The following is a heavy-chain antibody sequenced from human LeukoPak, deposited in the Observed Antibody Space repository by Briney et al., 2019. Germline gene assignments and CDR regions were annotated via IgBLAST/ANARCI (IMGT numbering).Heavy chain of an antibody. Sequence: GGSLRLSCAASGFTFSSYGMHWVRQAPGTGLEWVAFIRSDGSNKNYADSVKGRFTISRDNSKNTLYLQMNSLRAEDTAVYYCARGFRGSGSYYNRGIDWGQGTLVTVSS. CDR1: GFTFSSYG. CDR3: ARGFRGSGSYYNRGID. J-gene: IGHJ4*02. D-gene: IGHD3-10*01. V-gene: IGHV3-30*02. CDR2: IRSDGSNK.